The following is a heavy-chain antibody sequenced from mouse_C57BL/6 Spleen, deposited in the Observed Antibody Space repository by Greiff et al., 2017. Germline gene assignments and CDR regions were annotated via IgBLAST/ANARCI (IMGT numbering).Heavy chain of an antibody. CDR2: ISSGSSTI. CDR1: GFTFSDYG. CDR3: ARLYSNYAMDY. J-gene: IGHJ4*01. Sequence: EVQLVESGGGLVKPGGSLKLSCAASGFTFSDYGMHWVRQAPEKGLEWVAYISSGSSTIYYAGTVKGRFTISRDNAKNTLFLHMTSLRSEDTAMYYCARLYSNYAMDYWGQGTSVTVAS. D-gene: IGHD2-5*01. V-gene: IGHV5-17*01.